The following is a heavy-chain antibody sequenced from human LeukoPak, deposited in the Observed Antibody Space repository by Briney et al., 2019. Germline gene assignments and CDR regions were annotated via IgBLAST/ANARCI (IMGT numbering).Heavy chain of an antibody. D-gene: IGHD3-10*01. J-gene: IGHJ4*02. Sequence: PSETLSLTCSVSGGSVNTYYWSWIRQPAGKGLEWIGRIYTSGSTNYNPSLKSRVTMSVDTSKNQFSLKLISVTAADTAVYYCARPVVRGVIITGFDSWGQGTLVTVSS. CDR2: IYTSGST. CDR1: GGSVNTYY. V-gene: IGHV4-4*07. CDR3: ARPVVRGVIITGFDS.